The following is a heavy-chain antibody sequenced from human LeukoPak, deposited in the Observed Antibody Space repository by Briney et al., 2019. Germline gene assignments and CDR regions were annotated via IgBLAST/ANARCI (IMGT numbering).Heavy chain of an antibody. Sequence: SETLSLTCAVYGGSFSGYYWSWIRQPPGKGPEWIGEINHSGSTNYNPSLKSRVTISVDTSKDQFSLKLSSVTAADTAVYYCARDQDAFDIWGQGTMVTVSS. CDR1: GGSFSGYY. CDR2: INHSGST. CDR3: ARDQDAFDI. J-gene: IGHJ3*02. V-gene: IGHV4-34*01.